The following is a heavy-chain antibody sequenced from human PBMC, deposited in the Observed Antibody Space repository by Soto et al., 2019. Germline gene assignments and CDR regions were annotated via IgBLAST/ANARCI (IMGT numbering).Heavy chain of an antibody. CDR1: GFTFSSYA. J-gene: IGHJ4*02. D-gene: IGHD1-26*01. V-gene: IGHV3-23*01. Sequence: GGSLRLSCAASGFTFSSYAMIWVRRAPGKGLEWVSAISVSGGSTYYADSVKGRFTISRDNSKNTLYLQMNSLRAEDTAVYYCAKGGRVGASRAFFDYWGQGTLVTVSS. CDR2: ISVSGGST. CDR3: AKGGRVGASRAFFDY.